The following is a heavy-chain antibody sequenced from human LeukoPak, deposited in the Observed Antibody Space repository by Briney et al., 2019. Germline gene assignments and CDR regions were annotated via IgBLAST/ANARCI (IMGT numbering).Heavy chain of an antibody. CDR1: GFTFSSYW. V-gene: IGHV3-74*01. D-gene: IGHD1-26*01. CDR3: ATRYSGSDYPGWPFDY. CDR2: IKSDGSST. J-gene: IGHJ4*02. Sequence: GGSLRLSCAASGFTFSSYWMHWVRQAPVKGLVWVSRIKSDGSSTDYADSVKGRFTISRDNAKNTLYLQMNGLRAEDTAVYYCATRYSGSDYPGWPFDYWGQGTLVTVSS.